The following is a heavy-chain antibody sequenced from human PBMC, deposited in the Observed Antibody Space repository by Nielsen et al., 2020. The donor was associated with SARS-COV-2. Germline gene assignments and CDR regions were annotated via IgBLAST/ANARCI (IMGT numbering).Heavy chain of an antibody. D-gene: IGHD4-17*01. J-gene: IGHJ2*01. CDR3: AKLIDYGDSDFDL. Sequence: GESLKISCAASGFTFSSYGMHWVRQAPGKGLEWVAVISYDGSNKYYADSVKGRFTISRDNSKNTLYLQMNSLRAEDTAVYYCAKLIDYGDSDFDLWGRGTLVTVSS. CDR2: ISYDGSNK. CDR1: GFTFSSYG. V-gene: IGHV3-30*18.